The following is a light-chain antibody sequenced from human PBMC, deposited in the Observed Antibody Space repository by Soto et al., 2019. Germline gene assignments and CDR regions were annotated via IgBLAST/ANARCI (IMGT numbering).Light chain of an antibody. CDR1: SSNIGAGYD. Sequence: VLTQPPSVSGAPGQGVTISCTGSSSNIGAGYDVHWYQQLPGTAPKLLIYGNSNRPSGVPDRFSGSKSGTSASLAITGLQAEDEALYYCHSYDSSLTALVIFGGGTKVTVL. CDR2: GNS. CDR3: HSYDSSLTALVI. J-gene: IGLJ2*01. V-gene: IGLV1-40*01.